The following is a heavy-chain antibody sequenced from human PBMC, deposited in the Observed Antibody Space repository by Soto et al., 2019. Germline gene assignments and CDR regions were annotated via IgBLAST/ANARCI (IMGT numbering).Heavy chain of an antibody. CDR2: IYYSGST. D-gene: IGHD3-3*01. Sequence: PSETLSLTCTVSGGSISSYYWSWIRQPPGKGLEWIGYIYYSGSTNYNPSLKSRVTISVDTSKNQFSLKLSSVTAADTAVYYCARVYDFWSGYQTDYMDVWGKGTTVTVSS. CDR1: GGSISSYY. CDR3: ARVYDFWSGYQTDYMDV. V-gene: IGHV4-59*08. J-gene: IGHJ6*03.